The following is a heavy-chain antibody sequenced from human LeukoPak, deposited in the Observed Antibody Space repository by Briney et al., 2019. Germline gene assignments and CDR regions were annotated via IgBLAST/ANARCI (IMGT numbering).Heavy chain of an antibody. D-gene: IGHD2-15*01. Sequence: GALVKVSCKASGGTFSSYAISWVRQAPGQGLEWMGGIIPIFGTANYAQKFQGRVTITTDESTSTAYMELSSLRSEDTAVYYCARVVRGAYCSGGSCYFDYWGQGTLVTVSS. J-gene: IGHJ4*02. V-gene: IGHV1-69*05. CDR3: ARVVRGAYCSGGSCYFDY. CDR2: IIPIFGTA. CDR1: GGTFSSYA.